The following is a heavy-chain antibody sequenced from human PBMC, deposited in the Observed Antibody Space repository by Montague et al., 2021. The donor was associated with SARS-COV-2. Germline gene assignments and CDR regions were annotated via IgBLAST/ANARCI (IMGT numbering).Heavy chain of an antibody. CDR1: GFSLNTSGMC. Sequence: PPLVKPTQTLTLTCAFSGFSLNTSGMCVSWIRQPPGKALEWLALIDWDEDQYYSTSLKTRLTISKDTSKNRVVLTMTNMDPIDTATYYCARSYGDYRDSYFDYWGQGTLVTVSS. D-gene: IGHD4-17*01. V-gene: IGHV2-70*01. CDR2: IDWDEDQ. CDR3: ARSYGDYRDSYFDY. J-gene: IGHJ4*02.